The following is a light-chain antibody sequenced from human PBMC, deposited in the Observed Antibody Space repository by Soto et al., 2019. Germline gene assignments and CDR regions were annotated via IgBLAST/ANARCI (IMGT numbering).Light chain of an antibody. CDR2: AAS. CDR3: QQSFSSPVT. Sequence: DIQMTQSPSSLSASVGDRVSITCRASQSIRSHLNWYQHKPGKAPKVLIYAASSLQGGVPSRFSGSGSVTDFTLTIKSLQPEDFATYYGQQSFSSPVTFGPGTKVDVK. CDR1: QSIRSH. V-gene: IGKV1-39*01. J-gene: IGKJ3*01.